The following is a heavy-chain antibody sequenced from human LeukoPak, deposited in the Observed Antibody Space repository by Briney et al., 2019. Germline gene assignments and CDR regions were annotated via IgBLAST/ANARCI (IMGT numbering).Heavy chain of an antibody. CDR2: IWYDGSNI. D-gene: IGHD3-10*01. J-gene: IGHJ6*03. V-gene: IGHV3-33*06. Sequence: GESLTLSCAASGCMFSGYGMHWIRQAPGKGLEWVGAIWYDGSNIFYADSVKGRFTISRDNSKNALYLKMNSLRAEDTADYYCAKEGDRGEALYYYYMDVWGNGTTVTVSS. CDR3: AKEGDRGEALYYYYMDV. CDR1: GCMFSGYG.